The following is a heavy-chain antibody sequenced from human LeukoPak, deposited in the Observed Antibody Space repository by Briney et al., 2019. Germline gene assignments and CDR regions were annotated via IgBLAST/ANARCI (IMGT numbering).Heavy chain of an antibody. CDR3: AKARYSGYDSALYYYGMDV. CDR2: ISGSGGST. V-gene: IGHV3-23*01. CDR1: GFTVSSNY. D-gene: IGHD5-12*01. J-gene: IGHJ6*02. Sequence: GGSLRLSCAASGFTVSSNYMSWVRQAPGKGLEWVSAISGSGGSTYYADSVKGRFTISRDNSKNTLYLQMNSLRAEDTAVYYCAKARYSGYDSALYYYGMDVWGQGTTVTVSS.